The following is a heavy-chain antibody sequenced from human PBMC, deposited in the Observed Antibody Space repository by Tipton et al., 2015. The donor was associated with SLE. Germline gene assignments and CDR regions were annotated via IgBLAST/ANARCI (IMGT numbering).Heavy chain of an antibody. Sequence: TLSLTCTVSGASVSNSNYYWGWIRQPPGKALEWIGSVYYTGVTYDNPSLKSRVTISVDTSKNHLSLRLSFVTAADPAVYYCARQFGVVITEPVFDFWGQGTLVTVSS. CDR2: VYYTGVT. CDR3: ARQFGVVITEPVFDF. D-gene: IGHD3-3*01. CDR1: GASVSNSNYY. V-gene: IGHV4-39*01. J-gene: IGHJ4*02.